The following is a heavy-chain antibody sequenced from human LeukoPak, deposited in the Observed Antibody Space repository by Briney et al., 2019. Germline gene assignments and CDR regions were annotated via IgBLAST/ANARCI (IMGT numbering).Heavy chain of an antibody. CDR3: ASDRPRWVPAASHFDY. J-gene: IGHJ4*02. CDR2: IKQGGSEK. Sequence: GGSLRLSCAASGFTFSSLWMIWVRQAPGKGVEWLANIKQGGSEKYYVDSVKGRFTISRDNAKTSLYMPMNSLRAEDTDVSYCASDRPRWVPAASHFDYWGQGTLVTVSS. V-gene: IGHV3-7*01. CDR1: GFTFSSLW. D-gene: IGHD2-2*01.